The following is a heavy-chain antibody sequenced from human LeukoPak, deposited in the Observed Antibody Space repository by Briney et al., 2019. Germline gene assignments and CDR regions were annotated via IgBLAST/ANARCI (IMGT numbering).Heavy chain of an antibody. CDR1: GYSFTSYW. CDR3: ARRGYCSRTTCNAGERNWFDP. V-gene: IGHV5-51*01. D-gene: IGHD2-2*01. J-gene: IGHJ5*02. Sequence: GESLKISCKGSGYSFTSYWIGWVRQMPGKGLEWMGIIYPGDSDTRYSPSFQGQVTISADKSISTAYLQWSSLKASDTAMYYCARRGYCSRTTCNAGERNWFDPWGQGPLVTVSS. CDR2: IYPGDSDT.